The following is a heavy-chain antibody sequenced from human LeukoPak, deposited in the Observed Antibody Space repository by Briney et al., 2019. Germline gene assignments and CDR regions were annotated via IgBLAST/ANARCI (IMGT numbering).Heavy chain of an antibody. V-gene: IGHV4-59*08. CDR1: GDSINNYY. D-gene: IGHD2-2*03. J-gene: IGHJ3*02. CDR2: VYYRGTT. Sequence: SETLSLTCTVSGDSINNYYWNWIRQPPGKGLEWIGYVYYRGTTKYNPSLESRVTISVDASKKHFSLNLSSVTAADTAVYYCARRRAMDRSDAFDIWGQGTMATVSS. CDR3: ARRRAMDRSDAFDI.